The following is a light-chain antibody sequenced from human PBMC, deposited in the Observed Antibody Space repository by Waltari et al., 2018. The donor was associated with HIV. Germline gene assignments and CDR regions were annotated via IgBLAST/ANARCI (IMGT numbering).Light chain of an antibody. J-gene: IGKJ1*01. Sequence: DIQMTQSPSTLSASVGDRVTISCRASQTISTWLAWYQQKPGKAPRFLIYEASSLESGVPSRFSGSGSGTEFTLTISSLQPDDFATYYCQQYHTYPRTFGQGTMVDIK. CDR1: QTISTW. V-gene: IGKV1-5*03. CDR3: QQYHTYPRT. CDR2: EAS.